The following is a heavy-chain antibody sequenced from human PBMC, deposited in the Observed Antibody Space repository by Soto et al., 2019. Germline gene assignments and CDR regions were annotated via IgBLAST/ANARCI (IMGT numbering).Heavy chain of an antibody. J-gene: IGHJ4*02. CDR3: ASGETQQQRDY. CDR2: IYHSGST. D-gene: IGHD6-13*01. CDR1: GDSITSDKW. Sequence: QVQLQESGPGLVKPSGTLSLTCAVSGDSITSDKWWSWIHQPPGKGLQWIGEIYHSGSTKYNPSLKRRVIISVDKSKTQFSLKVSSVSDADTAVYYCASGETQQQRDYWGQGTLVTVAS. V-gene: IGHV4-4*02.